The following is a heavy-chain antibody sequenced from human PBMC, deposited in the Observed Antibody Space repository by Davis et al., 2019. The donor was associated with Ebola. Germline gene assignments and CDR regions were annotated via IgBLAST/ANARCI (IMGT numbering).Heavy chain of an antibody. J-gene: IGHJ6*02. Sequence: AASVKVSCKASGYTFTSYGISWVRQAPGQGLEWMGGIIPIFGTANYAQKFQGRVTITADESTSTAYMELSSLRSEDTAVYYCARDLEYSSSSVYYYYGMDVWGQGTTVTVSS. V-gene: IGHV1-69*13. CDR3: ARDLEYSSSSVYYYYGMDV. CDR1: GYTFTSYG. D-gene: IGHD6-6*01. CDR2: IIPIFGTA.